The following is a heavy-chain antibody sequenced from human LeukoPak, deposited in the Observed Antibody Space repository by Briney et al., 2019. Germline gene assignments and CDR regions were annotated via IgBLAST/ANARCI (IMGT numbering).Heavy chain of an antibody. D-gene: IGHD3-22*01. J-gene: IGHJ4*02. Sequence: GESLRLSCAASGFTFSSYWMHWVRQVPGKGLVWVSRIYGDGTITKTADSVKGRFTISRDNTKSTLYLQMNNLRAEDTAVYYCARGGDNNGYYYAPYWGQGTLVTVSS. V-gene: IGHV3-74*03. CDR3: ARGGDNNGYYYAPY. CDR1: GFTFSSYW. CDR2: IYGDGTIT.